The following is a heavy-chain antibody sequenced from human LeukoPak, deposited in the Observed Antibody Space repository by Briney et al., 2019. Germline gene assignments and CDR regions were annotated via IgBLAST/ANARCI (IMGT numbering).Heavy chain of an antibody. V-gene: IGHV3-53*01. J-gene: IGHJ4*02. CDR1: GFTVSNNY. D-gene: IGHD3-22*01. CDR2: IYSGGST. CDR3: AKDNSMIVVVGLDY. Sequence: GGSLRLSCAASGFTVSNNYMTWVRQAPGKGLEWVSVIYSGGSTYYADSVKGRFTISRDNSKNTLYLQMNSLRAEDTAVYYCAKDNSMIVVVGLDYWGQGTLVTVSS.